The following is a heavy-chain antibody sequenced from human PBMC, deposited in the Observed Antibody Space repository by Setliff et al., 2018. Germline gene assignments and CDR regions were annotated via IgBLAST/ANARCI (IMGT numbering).Heavy chain of an antibody. CDR3: GRWLQWVDY. D-gene: IGHD5-18*01. V-gene: IGHV3-7*01. CDR2: IKQDGSEK. CDR1: GFSLSSYW. J-gene: IGHJ4*02. Sequence: GGSLSLSCAASGFSLSSYWMSWVRQAQGKGLEWVANIKQDGSEKYYVDSVKGRFTISRDNARNSLYLQMNSLRAEDTAVYFCGRWLQWVDYWGQGALVTVSS.